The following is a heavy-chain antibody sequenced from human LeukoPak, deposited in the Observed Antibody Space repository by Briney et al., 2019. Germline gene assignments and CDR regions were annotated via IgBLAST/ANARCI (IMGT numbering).Heavy chain of an antibody. CDR1: GFTFSSYA. Sequence: GGSLRLSCAASGFTFSSYAMSWVRQAPGKGLERVSAISGSGGSTYSADSVKGRFTISRDNSKNTLYLQMNSLRAEDTAVYYCAKVLDIVVVVAATDYWGQGTLVTVSS. CDR2: ISGSGGST. D-gene: IGHD2-15*01. CDR3: AKVLDIVVVVAATDY. V-gene: IGHV3-23*01. J-gene: IGHJ4*02.